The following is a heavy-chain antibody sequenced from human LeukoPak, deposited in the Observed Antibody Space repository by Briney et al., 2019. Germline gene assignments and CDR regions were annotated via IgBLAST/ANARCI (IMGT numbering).Heavy chain of an antibody. CDR1: GFTFSSHG. J-gene: IGHJ4*02. V-gene: IGHV3-30*18. CDR2: VSSDGGTT. D-gene: IGHD2-15*01. Sequence: GTSLRLSCAASGFTFSSHGIHWVRQAPGKGLEWVAVVSSDGGTTYYADSVKGRFTISRDNSKNTLYLQMNSLRGEDTAIYYCTKESATGSRYSFDYWGQGTLVTASS. CDR3: TKESATGSRYSFDY.